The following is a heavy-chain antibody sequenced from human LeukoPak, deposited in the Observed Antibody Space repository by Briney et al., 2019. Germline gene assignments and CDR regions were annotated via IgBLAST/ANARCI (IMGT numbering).Heavy chain of an antibody. D-gene: IGHD3-10*01. CDR1: GGSISSSSYY. J-gene: IGHJ6*03. CDR3: ARDVTMVRGVITYYYYYYMDV. V-gene: IGHV4-39*07. Sequence: SETLSLTCTVCGGSISSSSYYWGWIRQPPGKGLEWIGSIYYSGSTYYNPSLKSRVTISVDTSKNQFSLKLSSVTAADTAVYYCARDVTMVRGVITYYYYYYMDVWGKGTTVTVSS. CDR2: IYYSGST.